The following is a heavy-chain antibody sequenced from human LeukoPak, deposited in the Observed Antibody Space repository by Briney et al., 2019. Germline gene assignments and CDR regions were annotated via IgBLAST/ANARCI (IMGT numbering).Heavy chain of an antibody. CDR1: GGSFSSYY. CDR2: IYTSGST. V-gene: IGHV4-4*09. D-gene: IGHD6-13*01. CDR3: ARLRIAAAVIWFDP. Sequence: PSETLSLTCAVYGGSFSSYYWSWIRQPPGKGLEWIGYIYTSGSTNYNPSLKSRVTISVDTSKNQFSLKLSSVTAADTAVYYCARLRIAAAVIWFDPWGQGTLVTVSS. J-gene: IGHJ5*02.